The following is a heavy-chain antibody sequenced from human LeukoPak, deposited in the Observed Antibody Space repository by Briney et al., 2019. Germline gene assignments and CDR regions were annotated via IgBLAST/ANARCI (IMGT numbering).Heavy chain of an antibody. D-gene: IGHD4-17*01. Sequence: ASVKVSCKASGYTFTYHYIHWVRQAPGQGLEWMGWINPKNDDTNYAPNFQGRVTLTRDTSISTTYMVLSGLRSDDTAVYYCARDTGWFDPWGQGTLVTVSS. J-gene: IGHJ5*02. CDR3: ARDTGWFDP. CDR2: INPKNDDT. CDR1: GYTFTYHY. V-gene: IGHV1-2*02.